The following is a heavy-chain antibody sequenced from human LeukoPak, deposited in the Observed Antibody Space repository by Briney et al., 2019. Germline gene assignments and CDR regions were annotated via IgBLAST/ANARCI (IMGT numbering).Heavy chain of an antibody. V-gene: IGHV4-59*02. CDR3: ARYPLAFDF. CDR1: GDSVTNHQ. Sequence: PSETLSLTCTVSGDSVTNHQWSWVRQPPGKRLEWIAYIHHSGSTNYNPSLKNRVTISIDTSKNQFSLRLISVTAADTAVYYCARYPLAFDFWGQGILVTVSS. J-gene: IGHJ4*02. D-gene: IGHD6-6*01. CDR2: IHHSGST.